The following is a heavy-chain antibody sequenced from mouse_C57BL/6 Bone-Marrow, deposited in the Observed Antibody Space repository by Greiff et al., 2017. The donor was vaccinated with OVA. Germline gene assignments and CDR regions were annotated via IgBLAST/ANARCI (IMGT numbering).Heavy chain of an antibody. Sequence: QVQLQQPGAELVKPGASVKMSCKASGYTFTSYWITWVKQRPGQGLEWIGDIYPGSGSTNYNEKFKSKATLTVDTSSSTAYMQLSSLTSEDSAVYYCARFIRLGRGYYAMDYWGQGTSVTVSS. CDR1: GYTFTSYW. J-gene: IGHJ4*01. D-gene: IGHD4-1*01. CDR3: ARFIRLGRGYYAMDY. CDR2: IYPGSGST. V-gene: IGHV1-55*01.